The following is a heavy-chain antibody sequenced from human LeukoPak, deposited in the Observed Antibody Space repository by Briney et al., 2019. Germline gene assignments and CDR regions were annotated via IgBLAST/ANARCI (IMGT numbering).Heavy chain of an antibody. CDR1: GFTFSSCA. D-gene: IGHD3-22*01. Sequence: PGGSLRLSCAASGFTFSSCAMSWVRQAPGKGLEWVSAISGSGGSTYYADSVTGRFTISRDNSKNTLYLQMNSLRAEDTAVYYCAKGKARGVVVIMFDYWGQGTLVTVSS. CDR3: AKGKARGVVVIMFDY. J-gene: IGHJ4*02. CDR2: ISGSGGST. V-gene: IGHV3-23*01.